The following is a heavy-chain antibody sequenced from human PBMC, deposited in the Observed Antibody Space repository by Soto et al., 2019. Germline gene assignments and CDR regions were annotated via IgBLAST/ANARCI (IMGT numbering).Heavy chain of an antibody. D-gene: IGHD3-22*01. CDR2: INPNSGGT. CDR1: GYTFTGYY. Sequence: QVQLVQSGAEVKKPGASVKVSCKASGYTFTGYYMHWVRQAPGQGLEWMGWINPNSGGTNYAQKFQGWVTMTRDPSISTAYMELSRLRSDDTSVYYCARAITMIVVDTKLKDYYYGMDVWGQGTTVTVSS. CDR3: ARAITMIVVDTKLKDYYYGMDV. V-gene: IGHV1-2*04. J-gene: IGHJ6*02.